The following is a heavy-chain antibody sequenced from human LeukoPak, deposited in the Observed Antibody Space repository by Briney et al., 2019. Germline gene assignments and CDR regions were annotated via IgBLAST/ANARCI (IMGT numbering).Heavy chain of an antibody. CDR2: IYHSGST. CDR3: AAGSDY. J-gene: IGHJ4*02. V-gene: IGHV4-38-2*02. CDR1: GYSISSGYY. Sequence: SETLSLTCTVFGYSISSGYYWGWIWQPPGKGLEWIGSIYHSGSTYYNPSLKSRVTISVDTSKNQFSLKLSSVTAADTAVYYCAAGSDYWGQGTLVTVSS. D-gene: IGHD6-13*01.